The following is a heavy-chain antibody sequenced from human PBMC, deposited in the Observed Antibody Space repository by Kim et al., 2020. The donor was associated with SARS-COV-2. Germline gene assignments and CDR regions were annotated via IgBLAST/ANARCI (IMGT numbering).Heavy chain of an antibody. J-gene: IGHJ4*02. V-gene: IGHV4-59*01. CDR3: ARDNYYYGSGRERAFDY. Sequence: LKSRVTISVDTSKNQLSLKLSSVTAADTAVYYYARDNYYYGSGRERAFDYWGQGTLVTVSS. D-gene: IGHD3-10*01.